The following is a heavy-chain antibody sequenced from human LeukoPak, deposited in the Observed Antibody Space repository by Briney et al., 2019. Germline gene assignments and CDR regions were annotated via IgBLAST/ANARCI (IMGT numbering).Heavy chain of an antibody. V-gene: IGHV1-18*01. J-gene: IGHJ4*02. CDR2: ISAYNGNT. D-gene: IGHD3-10*01. CDR3: ARREVRGGSDY. Sequence: ASVKVSCKASGYTFTSYGISWVRQAPGQGLEWMGWISAYNGNTNYAQKLQGRVTMTTDTSTSTAYMELRILRSDNTAVYYCARREVRGGSDYWGQGTLVTVSS. CDR1: GYTFTSYG.